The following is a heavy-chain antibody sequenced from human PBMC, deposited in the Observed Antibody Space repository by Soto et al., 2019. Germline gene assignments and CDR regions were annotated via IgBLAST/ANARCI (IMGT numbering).Heavy chain of an antibody. D-gene: IGHD3-22*01. V-gene: IGHV3-30*10. CDR3: VRDYYFYDGTGYYTYFDY. Sequence: QVQLVESGGGVVQPGRSLRLSCAASGFNFRDFPMHWVRQAPGKGLEWVALIVYDGSQKNYTDSVKGRFTISRENSKNTLYLQMNDLREEDTAIYYCVRDYYFYDGTGYYTYFDYWGQGTLVTVS. CDR2: IVYDGSQK. J-gene: IGHJ4*02. CDR1: GFNFRDFP.